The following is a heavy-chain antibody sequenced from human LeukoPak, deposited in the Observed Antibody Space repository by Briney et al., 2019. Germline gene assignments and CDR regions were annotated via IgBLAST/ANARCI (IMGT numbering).Heavy chain of an antibody. V-gene: IGHV3-30-3*01. D-gene: IGHD3-10*01. CDR3: ARTSIEGSGSQYYYYGMDV. J-gene: IGHJ6*02. Sequence: GRSLRLSCAASGFTFSSYAMHWVRQAPGKGLEWVAVISYDGSNKYYADSVKGRFTISRDNSKNTLYLQMNSLRAEDTAVYYCARTSIEGSGSQYYYYGMDVWGQGTTVTVSS. CDR1: GFTFSSYA. CDR2: ISYDGSNK.